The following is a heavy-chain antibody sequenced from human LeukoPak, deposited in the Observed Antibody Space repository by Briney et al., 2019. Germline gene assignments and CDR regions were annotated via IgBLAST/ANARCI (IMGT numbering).Heavy chain of an antibody. Sequence: GGSLRLSCAASGFTFDNYALHWVRQAPGKGLEYVSGISSTGGSTTFANTVKDRFTISRDNSKNTLYLQMGSLRAEDMAVYYCAREITIPFVNTGYVENDSWGKGNLVTVSS. V-gene: IGHV3-64*01. D-gene: IGHD3-9*01. CDR1: GFTFDNYA. CDR2: ISSTGGST. CDR3: AREITIPFVNTGYVENDS. J-gene: IGHJ4*02.